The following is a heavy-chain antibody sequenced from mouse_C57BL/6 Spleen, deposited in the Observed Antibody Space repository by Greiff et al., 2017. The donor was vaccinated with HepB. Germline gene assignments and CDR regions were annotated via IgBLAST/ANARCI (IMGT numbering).Heavy chain of an antibody. CDR3: ARGDYPYAMDY. CDR1: GYAFTNSL. V-gene: IGHV1-54*01. CDR2: INPGSGGT. J-gene: IGHJ4*01. Sequence: QVQLKQSGAELVRPGTSVKVSCKASGYAFTNSLIEWVKQRPGQGLEWIGVINPGSGGTNYNEKFKGKATLTADKSSSTAYMQLSSLTSEDSAVYFCARGDYPYAMDYWGQGTSVTVSS. D-gene: IGHD2-4*01.